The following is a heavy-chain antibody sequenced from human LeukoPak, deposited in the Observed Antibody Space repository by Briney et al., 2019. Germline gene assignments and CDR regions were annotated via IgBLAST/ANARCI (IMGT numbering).Heavy chain of an antibody. V-gene: IGHV1-2*02. CDR1: GYIFTNYY. CDR2: INPRSGGT. Sequence: ASVKVSCKASGYIFTNYYMHWVRQAPGQGLEWMGWINPRSGGTNFAQKFQGRVTMTRDTSISAAYMELSRLRSDATAVYYCARHVSSSGEDSWGQGTLVTVSS. J-gene: IGHJ4*02. CDR3: ARHVSSSGEDS. D-gene: IGHD2-21*01.